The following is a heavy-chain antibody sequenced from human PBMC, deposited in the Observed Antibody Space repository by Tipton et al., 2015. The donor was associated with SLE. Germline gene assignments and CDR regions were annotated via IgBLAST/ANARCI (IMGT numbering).Heavy chain of an antibody. D-gene: IGHD3-22*01. V-gene: IGHV3-30*02. CDR3: STGLEYSSALRT. J-gene: IGHJ5*02. Sequence: SLRLSCAVSGFTFSSYWMSWVRQAPGKGMEWVAFIRYDGSEQNYADSVKGRFTVSRDNAKNSLYLQMNSLRVEDTAVYYCSTGLEYSSALRTWGQGTLVTVSS. CDR2: IRYDGSEQ. CDR1: GFTFSSYW.